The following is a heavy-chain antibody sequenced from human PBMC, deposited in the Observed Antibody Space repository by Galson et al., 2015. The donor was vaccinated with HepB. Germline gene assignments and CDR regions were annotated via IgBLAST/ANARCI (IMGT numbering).Heavy chain of an antibody. CDR3: TTDRSGWPLPIDY. J-gene: IGHJ4*02. CDR1: GFTFSNAW. CDR2: IKSKTDGGTT. Sequence: SLRLSCAASGFTFSNAWMSWVRQAPGKGLEWVGRIKSKTDGGTTDYAAPVKGRFTISRDDSRNMLYLQMNSLKTENTAVYYCTTDRSGWPLPIDYWGQGTLVTVSS. D-gene: IGHD6-19*01. V-gene: IGHV3-15*01.